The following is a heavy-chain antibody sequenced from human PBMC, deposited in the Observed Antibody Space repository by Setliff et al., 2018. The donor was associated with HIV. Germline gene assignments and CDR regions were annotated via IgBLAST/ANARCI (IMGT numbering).Heavy chain of an antibody. CDR3: ARGADYYDSRGYRGGGLYYMDV. J-gene: IGHJ6*03. CDR1: GYTFTGYY. CDR2: INPNSGGP. Sequence: VASVKVSCKASGYTFTGYYMHWVRQAPGQGLEWMGWINPNSGGPNYAQKFQGRVTMTRDTSISTAYMELSRLRSDDTAVYYCARGADYYDSRGYRGGGLYYMDVWGKGTTVTVSS. V-gene: IGHV1-2*02. D-gene: IGHD3-22*01.